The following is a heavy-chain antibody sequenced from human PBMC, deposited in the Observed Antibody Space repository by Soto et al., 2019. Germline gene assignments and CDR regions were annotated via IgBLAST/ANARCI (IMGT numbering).Heavy chain of an antibody. J-gene: IGHJ4*01. CDR2: IHQSGSP. CDR3: ASRRYYDSTGYFDY. Sequence: QVQLQESGPGLVKPSGTLSLTCGVSGGSINNHNWWSWVRQPPGKGLEWIGEIHQSGSPNYNPSLKSRVTISADKSKNHFSLKLTSVTAADTAVYYCASRRYYDSTGYFDYWGQGTLVTVSS. CDR1: GGSINNHNW. V-gene: IGHV4-4*02. D-gene: IGHD3-22*01.